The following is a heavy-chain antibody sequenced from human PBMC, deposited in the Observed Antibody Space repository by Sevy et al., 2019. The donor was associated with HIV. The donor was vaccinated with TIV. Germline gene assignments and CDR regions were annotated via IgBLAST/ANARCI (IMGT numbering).Heavy chain of an antibody. CDR1: GGSISSYY. CDR3: ARWGYSNSLDY. J-gene: IGHJ4*02. V-gene: IGHV4-59*01. CDR2: IYYSGST. Sequence: SETLSLTCTVSGGSISSYYWSWIRQPPGKGLEWIGYIYYSGSTNYNPSLKSRVTISVDTSKNQFSLKLSSVTAADTAVYYCARWGYSNSLDYWGQRTLVTVSS. D-gene: IGHD4-4*01.